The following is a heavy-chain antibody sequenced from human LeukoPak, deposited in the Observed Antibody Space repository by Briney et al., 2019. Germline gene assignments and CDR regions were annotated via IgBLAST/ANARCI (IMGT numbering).Heavy chain of an antibody. J-gene: IGHJ6*02. V-gene: IGHV3-21*01. CDR3: ARDWGTAEYYGMDV. D-gene: IGHD3-16*01. CDR2: ISSSSSYI. CDR1: GFTFSTYS. Sequence: PGGSLRLSCEASGFTFSTYSENWVRQAPGKGLEWVSSISSSSSYIYYADSVKGRFTISRDNAKNSLYLQMNSLRAEDTAVYYCARDWGTAEYYGMDVWGQGTTVTVSS.